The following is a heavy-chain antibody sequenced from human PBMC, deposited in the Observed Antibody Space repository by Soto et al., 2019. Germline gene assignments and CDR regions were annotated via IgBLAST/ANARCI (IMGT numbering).Heavy chain of an antibody. Sequence: EVQLAESGGGMVQPGGSLRLSCVASGFTFSSYDMHWVRQAPGKGLEYVSSISSNGGTTYYGNSVKGRFTISRDNSKNTLYLQMGSLGAEDMAFYYCVGRVSGKYDYWGQGTLVTVSS. D-gene: IGHD3-10*01. CDR3: VGRVSGKYDY. CDR1: GFTFSSYD. CDR2: ISSNGGTT. V-gene: IGHV3-64*01. J-gene: IGHJ4*02.